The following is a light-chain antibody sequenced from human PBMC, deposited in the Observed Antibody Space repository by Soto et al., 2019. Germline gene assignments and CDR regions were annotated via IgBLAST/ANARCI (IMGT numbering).Light chain of an antibody. J-gene: IGKJ2*01. V-gene: IGKV1-5*03. Sequence: DIQMTQSPYTLSASVGDRVTITCRASQSLTTGVAWFQLKPGKAPKLLIFAASVLETGVPSRFSGGGAGTEFTLTIGSLEPDDFATHYCQQYDAYPYPFGQGTKLEIK. CDR2: AAS. CDR1: QSLTTG. CDR3: QQYDAYPYP.